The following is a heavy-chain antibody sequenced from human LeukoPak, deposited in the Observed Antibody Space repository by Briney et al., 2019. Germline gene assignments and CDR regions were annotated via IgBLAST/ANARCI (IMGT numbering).Heavy chain of an antibody. CDR3: TTEPPFVGIVY. V-gene: IGHV3-30-3*01. J-gene: IGHJ4*02. CDR1: GFTFSSYA. CDR2: ISYDGSNK. D-gene: IGHD3-16*01. Sequence: PGGSLRLSCAASGFTFSSYAIHWVRQAPGKGLEWVAVISYDGSNKYYADSVKGRFTISRDNSKNTLYLQMNSLRAEDTAVYYCTTEPPFVGIVYWGQGTLVTVSS.